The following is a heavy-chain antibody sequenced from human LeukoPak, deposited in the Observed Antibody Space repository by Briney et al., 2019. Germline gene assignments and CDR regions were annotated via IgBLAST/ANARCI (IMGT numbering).Heavy chain of an antibody. CDR2: ISSSGSSI. J-gene: IGHJ4*02. Sequence: GGSLRLSCAASGLIFSDYYMSWIRQAPGKGLEWVSYISSSGSSIFYADSVKGRFTISRDNAKNSLYLQMNSLRAEDTAVYYCARRPYSSSWYYFDYWGQGTLVTVSS. CDR3: ARRPYSSSWYYFDY. CDR1: GLIFSDYY. D-gene: IGHD6-13*01. V-gene: IGHV3-11*04.